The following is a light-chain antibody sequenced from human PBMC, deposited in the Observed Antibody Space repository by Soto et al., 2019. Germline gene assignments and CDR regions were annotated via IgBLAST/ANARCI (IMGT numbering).Light chain of an antibody. CDR1: QSVSSN. Sequence: EIVMTQSPATLSVSPGERATLSCRASQSVSSNLAWYQQKPGQAPRLLIYVASTRATGIPARFSGSGSGTEFTLTISSLQSEDFAVYYCQQYNNWLPITFGQGTRLEIK. CDR3: QQYNNWLPIT. V-gene: IGKV3-15*01. CDR2: VAS. J-gene: IGKJ5*01.